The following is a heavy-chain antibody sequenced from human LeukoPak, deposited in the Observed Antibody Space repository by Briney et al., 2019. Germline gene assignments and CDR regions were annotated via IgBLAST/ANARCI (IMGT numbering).Heavy chain of an antibody. V-gene: IGHV4-59*01. CDR3: ARSSVLRYFDWLLGPYYFDY. Sequence: SETLSLTCTVSGGSISSYYWSWIRQPPGKGLEWIGYIYYSGSTNYNPSLKSRVTISVDTSKNQFSLKLSSVTAADTAVYYCARSSVLRYFDWLLGPYYFDYWGQGTLVTVSS. CDR1: GGSISSYY. D-gene: IGHD3-9*01. J-gene: IGHJ4*02. CDR2: IYYSGST.